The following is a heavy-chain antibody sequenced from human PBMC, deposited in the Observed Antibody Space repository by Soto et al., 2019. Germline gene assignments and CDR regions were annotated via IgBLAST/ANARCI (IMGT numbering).Heavy chain of an antibody. D-gene: IGHD2-15*01. CDR2: ISGSGGST. CDR1: GFTFSSYA. J-gene: IGHJ3*02. V-gene: IGHV3-23*01. CDR3: AKDLSEGGAFDI. Sequence: GGSLRLSCAASGFTFSSYAMSWVRQAPGKGLEWVSGISGSGGSTYYADSVKGRFTISRDNSKNTLYVQMNSLRAEDTAVYYCAKDLSEGGAFDIWGQGTMVTVSS.